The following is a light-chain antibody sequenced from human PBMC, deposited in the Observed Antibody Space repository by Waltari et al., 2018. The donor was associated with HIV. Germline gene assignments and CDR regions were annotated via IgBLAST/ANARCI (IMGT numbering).Light chain of an antibody. CDR3: QAWDSSLRV. CDR2: QDS. Sequence: SYELTQPPSVSVSPGHTATITCSRDQSVDKSPCWYQQKPGQSPVLVIYQDSKRPSGIPERFSGSNSGNTATLTISGTQAMDEADYYCQAWDSSLRVFGGGTKLTVL. J-gene: IGLJ2*01. V-gene: IGLV3-1*01. CDR1: QSVDKS.